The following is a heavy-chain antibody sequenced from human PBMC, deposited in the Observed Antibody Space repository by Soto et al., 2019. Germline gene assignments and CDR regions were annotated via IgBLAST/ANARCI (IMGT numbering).Heavy chain of an antibody. CDR2: IIPIFGTA. CDR1: GGTFSSYA. CDR3: ARSLLDEYRSSWRSAYYGMDV. V-gene: IGHV1-69*13. D-gene: IGHD2-2*01. J-gene: IGHJ6*02. Sequence: SVKVSCKASGGTFSSYAISWVRQAPGQGLEWMGGIIPIFGTANYAQKFQGRVTITADESTSTAYMELSSLRSEDTAVYFCARSLLDEYRSSWRSAYYGMDVWGQGTTVTVSS.